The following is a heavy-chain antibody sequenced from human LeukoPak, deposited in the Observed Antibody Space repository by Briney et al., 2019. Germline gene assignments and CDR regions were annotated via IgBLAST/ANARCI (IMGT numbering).Heavy chain of an antibody. Sequence: GRSLRLSCAASGFTFSSYGMHWVRQAPGKGLGWVAVIWYDGSNKYYADSVKGRFTISRDNSKNTLYLQMNSLRAEDTAVYYCAKDSFTMVRGVIPYMDVWGKGTTVTVSS. CDR3: AKDSFTMVRGVIPYMDV. J-gene: IGHJ6*03. CDR1: GFTFSSYG. D-gene: IGHD3-10*01. CDR2: IWYDGSNK. V-gene: IGHV3-33*06.